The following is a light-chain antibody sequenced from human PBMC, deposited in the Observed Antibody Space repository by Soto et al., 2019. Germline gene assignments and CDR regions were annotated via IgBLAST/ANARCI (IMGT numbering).Light chain of an antibody. CDR1: ISNVGSNT. CDR3: AAWDDSLNGVV. Sequence: QSVLTQPPSASGTPGQRVTISCSGSISNVGSNTVHWYQQFPGTAPKLLIYNKNQRPSGVPDRFSGSKSGTSASLAISGLQSEDEADYSCAAWDDSLNGVVFGGGTKLTVL. J-gene: IGLJ2*01. V-gene: IGLV1-44*01. CDR2: NKN.